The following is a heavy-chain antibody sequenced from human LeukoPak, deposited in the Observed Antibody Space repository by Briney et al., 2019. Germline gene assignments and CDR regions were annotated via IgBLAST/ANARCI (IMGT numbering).Heavy chain of an antibody. CDR1: GFTFDGYG. J-gene: IGHJ2*01. CDR3: ARDRGTMVRDWYFDL. V-gene: IGHV3-20*01. Sequence: GGSLRLSCAASGFTFDGYGMSWVRQAPGKGLEWVSGINWNGGSTGYADSVKGRFTISRDNAKNSLYLQMNSLRAEDTALYHCARDRGTMVRDWYFDLWGRGTLVTVSS. D-gene: IGHD3-10*01. CDR2: INWNGGST.